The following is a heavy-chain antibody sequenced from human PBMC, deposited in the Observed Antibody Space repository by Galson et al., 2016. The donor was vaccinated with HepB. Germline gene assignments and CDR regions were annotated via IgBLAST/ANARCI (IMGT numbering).Heavy chain of an antibody. J-gene: IGHJ6*02. CDR1: GIIVSNDF. Sequence: SLRLSCAASGIIVSNDFINWVRQAPGKGLEWVAVSYGGGDTYYAESVRGRFTISRDNSKNTLFLQMNSLRADDTAVYYCGRDPGFRNGMDVWGQGTKVTVSS. CDR3: GRDPGFRNGMDV. CDR2: SYGGGDT. V-gene: IGHV3-53*01.